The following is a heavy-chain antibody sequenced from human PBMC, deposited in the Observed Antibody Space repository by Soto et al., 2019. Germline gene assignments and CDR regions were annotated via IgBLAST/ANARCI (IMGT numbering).Heavy chain of an antibody. Sequence: SQTLRVTCTVSGGSMSQYYWSWIRQPAGKGLEWIGHIYSTGSADYNPSLKGRVTMSVDTSKNQFSLRLSAVAAADTAVYYCARDSLGAAANWFDPWGQGTLGTRSS. J-gene: IGHJ5*02. CDR3: ARDSLGAAANWFDP. CDR1: GGSMSQYY. D-gene: IGHD6-25*01. V-gene: IGHV4-4*07. CDR2: IYSTGSA.